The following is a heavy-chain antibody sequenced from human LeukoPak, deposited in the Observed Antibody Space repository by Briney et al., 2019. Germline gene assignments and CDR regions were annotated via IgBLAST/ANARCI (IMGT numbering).Heavy chain of an antibody. J-gene: IGHJ3*02. CDR2: INPNSGGT. D-gene: IGHD5-18*01. V-gene: IGHV1-2*02. CDR1: GYTFTGYY. CDR3: ARDGSNEGRGYSYGPNAFDI. Sequence: GASVKVSCKASGYTFTGYYMHWVRQAPGQGLEWMGWINPNSGGTNYAQKFQGRVTMTRNTSISTAYMELSSLRSEDTAVYYCARDGSNEGRGYSYGPNAFDIWGQGTMVTVSS.